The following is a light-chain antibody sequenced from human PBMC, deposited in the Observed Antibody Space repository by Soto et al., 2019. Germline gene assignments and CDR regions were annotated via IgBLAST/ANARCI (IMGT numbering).Light chain of an antibody. J-gene: IGLJ1*01. CDR3: QAWDSSTASGV. CDR1: KLGDKY. Sequence: SYELTQPPSVSVSPGQTASITCSGDKLGDKYASWYQQKPGQSPVLVIYQDRRRPSGIPERFSGSNSGNTATLTISGTQAMDEADYYCQAWDSSTASGVFGTGTKVTVL. CDR2: QDR. V-gene: IGLV3-1*01.